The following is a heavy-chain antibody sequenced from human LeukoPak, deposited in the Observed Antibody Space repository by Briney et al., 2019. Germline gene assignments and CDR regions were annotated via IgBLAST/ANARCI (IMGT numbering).Heavy chain of an antibody. J-gene: IGHJ3*02. Sequence: PSGTLSLTCAVSGGPISSSNWWSWVRQPPGKGLEWIGEIYHSGSTNYNPSLKSRVTISVDTSKNQFSLKLSSVTAADTAVYYCARRVWATTISRDAFDIWGQGTMVTVSS. CDR2: IYHSGST. CDR3: ARRVWATTISRDAFDI. V-gene: IGHV4-4*02. D-gene: IGHD1-26*01. CDR1: GGPISSSNW.